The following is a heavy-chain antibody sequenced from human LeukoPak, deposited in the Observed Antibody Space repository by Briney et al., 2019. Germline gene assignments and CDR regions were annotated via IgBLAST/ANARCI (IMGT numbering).Heavy chain of an antibody. CDR1: GFTFSSYS. Sequence: GGSLRLSCAASGFTFSSYSMTWVRQAPGKGLEWVSYISSSSNTIYYADSVKGRFTISRDNAKNSLYLQMNSLRAEDTAVYYCARDSPGVSLFDYWGQGTLVTVSS. V-gene: IGHV3-48*01. CDR3: ARDSPGVSLFDY. J-gene: IGHJ4*02. CDR2: ISSSSNTI.